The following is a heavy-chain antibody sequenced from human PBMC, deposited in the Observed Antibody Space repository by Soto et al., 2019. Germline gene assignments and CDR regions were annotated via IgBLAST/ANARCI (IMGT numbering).Heavy chain of an antibody. CDR2: IIPIFGTA. D-gene: IGHD3-22*01. J-gene: IGHJ6*02. V-gene: IGHV1-69*01. CDR1: GGTFSSYA. CDR3: ARDSAKVVTTTYYGMDV. Sequence: QVQLVQSGAEVQKPGSSVKVSCKASGGTFSSYAISWVRQAPGQGLEWMGGIIPIFGTANYAQKFQGRVTITADESTSTAYMELSSLRSEDTAVYYCARDSAKVVTTTYYGMDVWGQGTTVTVSS.